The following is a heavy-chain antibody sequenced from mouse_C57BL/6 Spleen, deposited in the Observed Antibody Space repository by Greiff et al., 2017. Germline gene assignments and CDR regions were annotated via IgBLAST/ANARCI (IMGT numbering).Heavy chain of an antibody. CDR2: ILPGSGST. D-gene: IGHD4-1*01. CDR3: AREGNWGWFAY. V-gene: IGHV1-9*01. Sequence: VKLVESGADLMKPGASVKLSCMATGFTFTGYWIEWVKQTPGHGLEWVAEILPGSGSTNYNDKLKGQGSFTTDTSTNTPCMQLSSLTTENSAIYCCAREGNWGWFAYWGQGTLVTVSA. CDR1: GFTFTGYW. J-gene: IGHJ3*01.